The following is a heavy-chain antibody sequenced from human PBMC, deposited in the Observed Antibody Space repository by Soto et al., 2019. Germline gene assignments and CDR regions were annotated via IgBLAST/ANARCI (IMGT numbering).Heavy chain of an antibody. Sequence: SETLSLTCTVSGASISTYYWSWIRQPPGKGLEWIGYISYSGSTNYNPSLKSRVTISFDASKNEISLQVRSATAADAAVYYCARDLKEYCSDGKCNWFDPWGQGTLVTVAS. J-gene: IGHJ5*02. CDR1: GASISTYY. CDR2: ISYSGST. D-gene: IGHD2-15*01. V-gene: IGHV4-59*01. CDR3: ARDLKEYCSDGKCNWFDP.